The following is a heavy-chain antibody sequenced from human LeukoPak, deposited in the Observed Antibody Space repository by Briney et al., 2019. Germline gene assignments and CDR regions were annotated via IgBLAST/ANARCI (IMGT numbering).Heavy chain of an antibody. Sequence: GGSLRLSCAASGFTFSSYGMNWVRQAPGKGLEWVSLISWDGGSTYYADSVKGRFTISRDNSKNSLYLQMNSLRAEDTALYYCAKGHDSSGYIDYWGQGTLVTVSS. V-gene: IGHV3-43D*03. CDR2: ISWDGGST. J-gene: IGHJ4*02. CDR3: AKGHDSSGYIDY. D-gene: IGHD3-22*01. CDR1: GFTFSSYG.